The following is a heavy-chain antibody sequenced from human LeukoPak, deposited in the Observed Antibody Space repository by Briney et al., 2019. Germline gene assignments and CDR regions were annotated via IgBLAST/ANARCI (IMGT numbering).Heavy chain of an antibody. D-gene: IGHD6-13*01. CDR2: IFYSGSP. CDR1: GGSISSYY. CDR3: ARVGRIAAAGTYDY. V-gene: IGHV4-59*08. J-gene: IGHJ4*02. Sequence: SETLSLTCTVSGGSISSYYWSWIRQPPGKGLEWIANIFYSGSPNYNPSLKSRVTISFDTSKNQFSLKLSSVTAADTAVYYCARVGRIAAAGTYDYWGQGTLVTVSS.